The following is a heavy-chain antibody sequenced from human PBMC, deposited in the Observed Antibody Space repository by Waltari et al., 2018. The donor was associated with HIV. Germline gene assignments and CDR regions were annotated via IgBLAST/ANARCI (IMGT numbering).Heavy chain of an antibody. Sequence: EVQLVESGGGLVKPGGSLRLSCAASGFTFSSYSMNWVRQAPGEGRGWVSSISISSYIYYADPVKGRFTISRDNAKNSLYLQMNSLRAEDAAVYYCARDLAAMARGGDYWCQGTLVTVSS. CDR2: ISISSYI. J-gene: IGHJ4*02. D-gene: IGHD5-18*01. V-gene: IGHV3-21*01. CDR1: GFTFSSYS. CDR3: ARDLAAMARGGDY.